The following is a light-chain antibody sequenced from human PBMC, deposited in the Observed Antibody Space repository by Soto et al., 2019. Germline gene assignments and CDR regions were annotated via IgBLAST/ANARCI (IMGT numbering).Light chain of an antibody. V-gene: IGLV1-40*01. CDR1: SSNIGAGYD. CDR2: GNS. Sequence: QSVLTQPPSVSGAPGRRVTISCTGSSSNIGAGYDVHWYQQLPGTAPKLLIYGNSNRPSGVPDRFSGSKSGTSASLAITGLQAEDEADYYCQSYDRSHVVFGGGTKLTVL. CDR3: QSYDRSHVV. J-gene: IGLJ2*01.